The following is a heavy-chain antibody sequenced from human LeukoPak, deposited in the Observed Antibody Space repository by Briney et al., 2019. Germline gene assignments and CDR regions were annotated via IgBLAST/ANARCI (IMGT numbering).Heavy chain of an antibody. J-gene: IGHJ1*01. V-gene: IGHV1-18*01. CDR1: GYTFINYA. CDR3: ARGELNDYALVDKVD. Sequence: ASVKVSCKAAGYTFINYAITWVRQAPGQGLEWVGWIRVYDGSTNYAQNLQGRVTMTTDTSTRTTYLELRNLRSDDTAVYYCARGELNDYALVDKVDWGQGTLVTVSS. D-gene: IGHD4-17*01. CDR2: IRVYDGST.